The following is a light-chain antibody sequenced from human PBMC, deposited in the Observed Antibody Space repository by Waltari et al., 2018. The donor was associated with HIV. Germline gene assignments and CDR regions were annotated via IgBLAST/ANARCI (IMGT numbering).Light chain of an antibody. CDR3: CSYAGSSTYVV. CDR1: SSDVGSYNL. Sequence: QSALTQPASVSGSPGQSITISCTGTSSDVGSYNLVSWYQQHQGKAPKLMIHEVSKRPSGVSNRFSGSKSGNTASLTISGLQAEDEADYYCCSYAGSSTYVVFGGGTKLTVL. J-gene: IGLJ2*01. CDR2: EVS. V-gene: IGLV2-23*02.